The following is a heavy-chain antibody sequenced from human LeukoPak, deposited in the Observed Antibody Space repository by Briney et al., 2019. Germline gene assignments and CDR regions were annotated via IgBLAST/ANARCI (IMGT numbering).Heavy chain of an antibody. CDR1: GFTFSSYS. D-gene: IGHD6-13*01. V-gene: IGHV3-21*04. Sequence: GGSLRLSCAASGFTFSSYSMNWVRQAPGKGLEWVSSISSSSSYIYYADSVKGRFTISRDNAKNSLYLQMNSLRAEDTAVYYCARARYQRGIAAAGVDYWGQGTLVTVSS. CDR3: ARARYQRGIAAAGVDY. J-gene: IGHJ4*02. CDR2: ISSSSSYI.